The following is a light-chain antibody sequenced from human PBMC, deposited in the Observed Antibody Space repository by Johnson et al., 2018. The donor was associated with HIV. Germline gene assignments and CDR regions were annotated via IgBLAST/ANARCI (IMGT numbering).Light chain of an antibody. Sequence: QPVLTQPPSMSAAPGQRVTISCSGSSSNIGNHYVSWYQHLPGTAPKLLIYENDKRPSGIPDRFSGSKSGTSATLGITGLQTGDEADYYCGTWDTSLSAGVFGTGTRVTVL. CDR2: END. CDR1: SSNIGNHY. CDR3: GTWDTSLSAGV. V-gene: IGLV1-51*02. J-gene: IGLJ1*01.